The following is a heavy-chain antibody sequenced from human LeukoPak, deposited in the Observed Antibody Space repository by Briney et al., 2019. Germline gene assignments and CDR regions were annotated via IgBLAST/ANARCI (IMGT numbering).Heavy chain of an antibody. Sequence: GGSLRLSCAASGFTFSNYWMSWVRQAPGKGPEWVASMTHDGSGKYYVDSVKGRFTISRDNAKNSLYLQMNSLRAEDTAVYYCARDFSLTRQERPFDYWGQGTLVTVSS. J-gene: IGHJ4*02. CDR1: GFTFSNYW. D-gene: IGHD1-1*01. CDR2: MTHDGSGK. CDR3: ARDFSLTRQERPFDY. V-gene: IGHV3-7*01.